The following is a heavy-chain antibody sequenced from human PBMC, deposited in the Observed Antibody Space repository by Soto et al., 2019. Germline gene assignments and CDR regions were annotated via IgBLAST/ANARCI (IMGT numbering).Heavy chain of an antibody. CDR1: GFTFSSYA. CDR2: ISYDGSNK. CDR3: ARDLSTARLAWDWDYYYGMDV. Sequence: QVQLVESGGSVVQPGRSLRLSCAASGFTFSSYAMHWVRQAPGKGLEWVAVISYDGSNKYYADSVKGRFTISRDNSKNTLYLQMNSLRAEDTAVYYCARDLSTARLAWDWDYYYGMDVWGQGTTVTVSS. V-gene: IGHV3-30-3*01. D-gene: IGHD5-18*01. J-gene: IGHJ6*02.